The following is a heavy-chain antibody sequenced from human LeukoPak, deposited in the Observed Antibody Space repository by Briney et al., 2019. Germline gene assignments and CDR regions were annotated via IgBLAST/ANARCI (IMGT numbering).Heavy chain of an antibody. CDR2: INPSGGST. D-gene: IGHD3-3*01. CDR1: GYTFTSYY. J-gene: IGHJ4*02. CDR3: ATALDYDLWSGYYSY. Sequence: GASVKVSCKASGYTFTSYYMHWVRQAPGQGLEWMGIINPSGGSTSYAQKLQGRVTMTRDTSTSTVYMELSSLRSEDTAVYYCATALDYDLWSGYYSYWGQGTLVTVSS. V-gene: IGHV1-46*01.